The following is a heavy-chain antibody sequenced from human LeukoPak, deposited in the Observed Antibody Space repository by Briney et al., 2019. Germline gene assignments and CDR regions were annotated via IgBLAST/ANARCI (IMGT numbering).Heavy chain of an antibody. CDR3: ARDSGHLDY. CDR1: GFSLTTRP. J-gene: IGHJ4*02. V-gene: IGHV4-59*01. Sequence: SGPTLVKPTQTLTLTCSFSGFSLTTRPVGVGWIRQPPGKGLEWIGYIYYSGSTNYNPSLKSRVTISVDTSKNQFSLKLSSVTAADTAVYYCARDSGHLDYWGQGTLVTVSS. CDR2: IYYSGST. D-gene: IGHD3-10*01.